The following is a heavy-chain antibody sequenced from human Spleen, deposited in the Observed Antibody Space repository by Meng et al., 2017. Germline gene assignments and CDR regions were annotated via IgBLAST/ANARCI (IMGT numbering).Heavy chain of an antibody. CDR2: ISSSGTTI. CDR1: GFTFSSYE. V-gene: IGHV3-48*03. CDR3: ARGGGVFDY. J-gene: IGHJ4*02. D-gene: IGHD2-8*01. Sequence: GGSLRLSCAASGFTFSSYEMHWVRQAPGKGLEWVSYISSSGTTIYNADSVKGRFTISRDNAKNTLYLQMNGLRAENTAVYYCARGGGVFDYWGQGTLVTVSS.